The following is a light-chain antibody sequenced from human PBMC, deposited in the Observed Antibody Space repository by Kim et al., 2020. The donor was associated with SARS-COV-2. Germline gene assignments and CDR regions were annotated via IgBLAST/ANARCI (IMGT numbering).Light chain of an antibody. V-gene: IGKV3-15*01. CDR3: QQYNNWPMYT. CDR1: QSVSSN. J-gene: IGKJ2*01. CDR2: GAS. Sequence: PGETSPLPCRASQSVSSNLAWYQQTPGQAPRLLIYGASTRATGIPARFSGSGSGTEFTLTISSLQSEDFAVYYCQQYNNWPMYTFGQGTKLEI.